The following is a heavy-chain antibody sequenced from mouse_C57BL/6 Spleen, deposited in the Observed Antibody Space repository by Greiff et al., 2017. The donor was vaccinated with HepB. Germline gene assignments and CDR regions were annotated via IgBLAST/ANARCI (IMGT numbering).Heavy chain of an antibody. CDR1: GFTFSDYY. D-gene: IGHD2-4*01. J-gene: IGHJ3*01. CDR2: INYDGSST. CDR3: ARGYYEGFAY. Sequence: EVKLVESEGGLVQPGSSMKLSCTASGFTFSDYYMAWVRQVPEKGLEWVANINYDGSSTYYLDSLKSRFIISRDNAKNILYLQMSSLKSEDTSTYYCARGYYEGFAYWGQGTLVTVSA. V-gene: IGHV5-16*01.